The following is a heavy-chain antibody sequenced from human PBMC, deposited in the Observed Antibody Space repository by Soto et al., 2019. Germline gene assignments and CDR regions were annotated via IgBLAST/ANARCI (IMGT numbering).Heavy chain of an antibody. CDR3: ARTFDDAFDI. Sequence: GASVKVSCKASGGTFSSYAISWVRQAPGQGLEWMGGIIPIFGTANYAQKFQGRVTITADESTSTAYMELSSLRSEDTAVYYCARTFDDAFDIWGQGTMVTVSS. V-gene: IGHV1-69*13. CDR1: GGTFSSYA. CDR2: IIPIFGTA. J-gene: IGHJ3*02.